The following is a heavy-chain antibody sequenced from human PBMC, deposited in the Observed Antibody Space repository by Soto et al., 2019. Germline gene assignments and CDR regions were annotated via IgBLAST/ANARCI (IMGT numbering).Heavy chain of an antibody. CDR2: ISAYNGNT. V-gene: IGHV1-18*01. CDR1: GYTFTSFG. Sequence: QVQLVQSGAEVKKPGASVKVSCKASGYTFTSFGISWVRQAPGQGLEGMGWISAYNGNTNYAENLHGRVTMTTDPATSTAYMELRSLRSDDTAVYYCARDHRGGTDAFDIWGQGTMVTVSS. J-gene: IGHJ3*02. D-gene: IGHD2-15*01. CDR3: ARDHRGGTDAFDI.